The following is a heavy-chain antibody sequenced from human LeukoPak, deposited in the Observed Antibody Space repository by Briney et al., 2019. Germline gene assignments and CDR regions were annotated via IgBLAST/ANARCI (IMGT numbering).Heavy chain of an antibody. J-gene: IGHJ4*02. CDR1: GFTFSSYS. D-gene: IGHD3-3*01. Sequence: PGGSLRLSCAASGFTFSSYSMNWVRQAPGKGLEWVSAISGSGGSTYYADSVKGRFTISRDNSKNTLYLQMNSLRAEYTAVYCCAKWRSYDAFDYWGQGTLVTVSS. CDR3: AKWRSYDAFDY. CDR2: ISGSGGST. V-gene: IGHV3-23*01.